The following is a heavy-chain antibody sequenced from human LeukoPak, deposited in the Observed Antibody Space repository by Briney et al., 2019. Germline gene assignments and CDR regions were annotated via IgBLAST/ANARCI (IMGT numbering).Heavy chain of an antibody. Sequence: GGSLRLSCAASGFTFDDYAMHWVRQAPGRGLEWVSSINWNSATIAYADSVKGRFTISRDNSKNTVFLQMNSLRVEDMAVYYCARELSQIVWGGLDYGGQGTLVSVSS. V-gene: IGHV3-9*03. CDR2: INWNSATI. J-gene: IGHJ4*02. D-gene: IGHD2-21*01. CDR3: ARELSQIVWGGLDY. CDR1: GFTFDDYA.